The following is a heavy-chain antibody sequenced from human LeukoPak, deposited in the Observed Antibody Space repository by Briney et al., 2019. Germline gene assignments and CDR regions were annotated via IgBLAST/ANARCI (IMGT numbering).Heavy chain of an antibody. CDR3: AKDSRFGQLYYFDH. CDR1: GCTFSSYG. V-gene: IGHV3-30*18. D-gene: IGHD3-10*01. J-gene: IGHJ4*02. CDR2: ISYDGSNK. Sequence: PGGSLRLSCADSGCTFSSYGMQWVRQAPGKELEGVEVISYDGSNKYYADSVKDRFTISRDNSKNTLYLQMNSLRAEDTAVYYCAKDSRFGQLYYFDHWGQGSLVTVSS.